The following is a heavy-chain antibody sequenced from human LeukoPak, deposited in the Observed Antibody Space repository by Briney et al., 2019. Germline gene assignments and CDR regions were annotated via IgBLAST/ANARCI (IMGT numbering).Heavy chain of an antibody. Sequence: GGSLRLSCAASGVSFSSYWMAWVRQAPGKGLEWVANIKYDGSLKFYGGSVKGRFTIFRDNTKNSLYLEMSSLRVDDTALYFCASSHDSSGNDWGQGTMVTVSS. J-gene: IGHJ4*02. D-gene: IGHD3-22*01. CDR3: ASSHDSSGND. V-gene: IGHV3-7*01. CDR1: GVSFSSYW. CDR2: IKYDGSLK.